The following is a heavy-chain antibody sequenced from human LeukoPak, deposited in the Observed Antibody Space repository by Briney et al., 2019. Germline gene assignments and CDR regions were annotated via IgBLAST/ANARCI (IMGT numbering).Heavy chain of an antibody. J-gene: IGHJ3*02. CDR1: GGSISSGDYY. Sequence: PSETLSLTCTVSGGSISSGDYYWSWIRQPPGKGLEWIGYIYYSGSTYYNPSLKSRVTISVDTSKNQFSLKLSSVTAADTAVYYCATPSVYSGSHDAFDIWGQGTMVTVSS. V-gene: IGHV4-30-4*01. D-gene: IGHD3-10*01. CDR3: ATPSVYSGSHDAFDI. CDR2: IYYSGST.